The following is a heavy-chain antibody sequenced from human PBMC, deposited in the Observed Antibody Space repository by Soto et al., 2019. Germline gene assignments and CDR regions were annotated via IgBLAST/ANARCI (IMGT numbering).Heavy chain of an antibody. CDR1: GRSMSGYN. CDR2: IGPTGDT. CDR3: ARNGVGFGFDI. V-gene: IGHV4-34*02. J-gene: IGHJ3*02. D-gene: IGHD3-10*01. Sequence: QVQQQQWGAQLLKPSETLSLTCAEYGRSMSGYNWSWLRRSPVRGLEWIGEIGPTGDTNYGPSFMSRVTVSVDTSKYELSLRLTQVTAADTATYLCARNGVGFGFDIWGLGTMVSVSS.